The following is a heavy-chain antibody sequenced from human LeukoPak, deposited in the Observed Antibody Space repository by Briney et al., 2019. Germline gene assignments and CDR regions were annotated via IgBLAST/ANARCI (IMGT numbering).Heavy chain of an antibody. V-gene: IGHV4-34*01. J-gene: IGHJ3*02. CDR2: INHSGST. Sequence: PSETLSLTCAVYGGSFSDYYWTWIRQPPGKGLEWIGEINHSGSTNYNPSLKSRVTISVDTSKNQFSLKLSSVTAADTAVYYCARVSRRITMIVVVIKGAFDIWGQGTMVTVSS. CDR1: GGSFSDYY. D-gene: IGHD3-22*01. CDR3: ARVSRRITMIVVVIKGAFDI.